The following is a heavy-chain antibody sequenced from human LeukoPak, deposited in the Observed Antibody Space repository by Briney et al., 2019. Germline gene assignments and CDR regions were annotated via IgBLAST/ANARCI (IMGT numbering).Heavy chain of an antibody. CDR3: ARVVGYCSGGSCYARQVFDY. V-gene: IGHV3-7*01. Sequence: GGSLRLSCAASGFTFSSYWMSWVRQAPGKGLEWVANIKQDGSEKYYVDSVEGRFTISRDNAKNSLYLQMNSLRAEDTAVYYCARVVGYCSGGSCYARQVFDYWGQGTLVTVSS. CDR1: GFTFSSYW. CDR2: IKQDGSEK. J-gene: IGHJ4*02. D-gene: IGHD2-15*01.